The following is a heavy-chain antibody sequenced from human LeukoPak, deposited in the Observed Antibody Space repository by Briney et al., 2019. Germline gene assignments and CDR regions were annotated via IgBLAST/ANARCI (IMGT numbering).Heavy chain of an antibody. CDR1: GESFSGYY. CDR3: ARAGAYYGSGSFRYYFDY. CDR2: INHSGST. Sequence: SETLSLTCAVYGESFSGYYWSWIRQPPGKGLEWIGEINHSGSTNYNPSLKSRVTISVDTSKNQFSLKLSSVTAADTAVYYCARAGAYYGSGSFRYYFDYWGQGTLVTVSS. J-gene: IGHJ4*02. V-gene: IGHV4-34*01. D-gene: IGHD3-10*01.